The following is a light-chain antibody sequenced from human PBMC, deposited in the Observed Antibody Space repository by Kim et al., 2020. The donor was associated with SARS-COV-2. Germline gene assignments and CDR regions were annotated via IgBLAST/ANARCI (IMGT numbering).Light chain of an antibody. CDR1: QSVDTN. J-gene: IGKJ2*01. V-gene: IGKV3-15*01. CDR2: GAS. Sequence: SPGERVTRSSRASQSVDTNLARYQHKPGQAPRLLLYGASTRATDIPARFSGGRSGTEFTLIISSLQSEDFAVYYCQQYSHWPPYTFGQGTKVDIK. CDR3: QQYSHWPPYT.